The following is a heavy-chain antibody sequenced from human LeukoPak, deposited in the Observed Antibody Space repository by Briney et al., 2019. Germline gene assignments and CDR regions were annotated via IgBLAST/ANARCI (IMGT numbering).Heavy chain of an antibody. Sequence: GGSLRLSCAAAGFTFSDYYMSWIRQAPGKGLEWVSYINNGGVTIYYADSVKGRFTVSRDNAKNSLYLQMNSLRAEDTAVYFCARDFYDSDAFDIWGQGTMVTVSS. D-gene: IGHD3-16*01. CDR2: INNGGVTI. V-gene: IGHV3-11*04. J-gene: IGHJ3*02. CDR1: GFTFSDYY. CDR3: ARDFYDSDAFDI.